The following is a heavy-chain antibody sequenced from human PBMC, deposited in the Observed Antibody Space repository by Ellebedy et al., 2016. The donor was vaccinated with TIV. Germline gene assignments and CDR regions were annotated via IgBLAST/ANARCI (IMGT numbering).Heavy chain of an antibody. CDR1: GFTVSYTY. V-gene: IGHV3-53*01. J-gene: IGHJ3*02. CDR3: ARRITGTYGDDAFDI. CDR2: IHTGGDT. Sequence: GESLKISCAASGFTVSYTYMSWVRQAPGKGLEWVSVIHTGGDTYHADSVKGRFTISRDSSKNTLFLQMNSLRAEDTAMYYCARRITGTYGDDAFDIWGQGTMVTVSS. D-gene: IGHD1-20*01.